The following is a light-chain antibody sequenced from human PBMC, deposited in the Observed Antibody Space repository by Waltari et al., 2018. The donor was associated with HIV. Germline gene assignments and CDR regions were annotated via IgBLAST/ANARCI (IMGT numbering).Light chain of an antibody. V-gene: IGLV2-14*01. J-gene: IGLJ2*01. CDR2: EVT. CDR1: SSDVGAYNY. CDR3: SSHSTTGTHVL. Sequence: QSALTQPASVSGSPGQSITISCTGTSSDVGAYNYVSWYQQHPDKAPKLMLYEVTNRPSGVSNRFSCSKSGNTASLTISGLQGEDEADYHCSSHSTTGTHVLFGGGTKLTVL.